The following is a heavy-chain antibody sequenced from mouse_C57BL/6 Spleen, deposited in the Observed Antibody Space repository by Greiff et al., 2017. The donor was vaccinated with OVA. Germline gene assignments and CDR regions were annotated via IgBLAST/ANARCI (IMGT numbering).Heavy chain of an antibody. J-gene: IGHJ2*01. D-gene: IGHD1-1*01. CDR1: GFSLTSYG. CDR3: ARMGRDYGSSYVGYYFDY. V-gene: IGHV2-2*01. Sequence: VKVVESGPGLVQPSQSLSITCTVSGFSLTSYGVHWVRQSPGKGLEWLGVIWSGGSTDYNAAFISRLSISKDNSKSQVFFKMNSLQADDTAIYYCARMGRDYGSSYVGYYFDYWGQGTTLTVSS. CDR2: IWSGGST.